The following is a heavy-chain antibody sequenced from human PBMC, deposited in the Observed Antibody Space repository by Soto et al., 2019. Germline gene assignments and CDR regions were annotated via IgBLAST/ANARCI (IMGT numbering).Heavy chain of an antibody. CDR2: IYSSGRT. D-gene: IGHD6-19*01. J-gene: IGHJ4*02. V-gene: IGHV4-4*08. Sequence: SETLSLTCTVSGGSISGYYWSWIRQSPGKGLEWIGYIYSSGRTTYNPSLKSRVTMSVDTSKNQFSLKLSSMTAADTAVYYCARGSVAGGYFDYWGQGTPVTVSS. CDR1: GGSISGYY. CDR3: ARGSVAGGYFDY.